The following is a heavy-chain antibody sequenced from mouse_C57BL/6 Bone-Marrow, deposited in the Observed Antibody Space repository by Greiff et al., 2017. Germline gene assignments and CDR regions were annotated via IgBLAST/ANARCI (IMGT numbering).Heavy chain of an antibody. D-gene: IGHD4-1*01. V-gene: IGHV1-5*01. CDR1: GYTFTSYW. CDR3: TKANWDQYYGDY. Sequence: EVQLQQSGTVLARPGASVKMSCKTSGYTFTSYWMHWVKPRPGQGLEWIGAIYPGNSDTSYNQKFKGKATLTAVTSASTAYMELSSLTNENSAVYYATKANWDQYYGDYWGQGTTLTVSS. CDR2: IYPGNSDT. J-gene: IGHJ2*01.